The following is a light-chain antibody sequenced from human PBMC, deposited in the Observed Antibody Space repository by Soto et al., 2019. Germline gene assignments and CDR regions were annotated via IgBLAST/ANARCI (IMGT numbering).Light chain of an antibody. CDR2: DTS. V-gene: IGKV3-15*01. J-gene: IGKJ4*01. CDR1: QGIGDT. CDR3: QPYKSCSLT. Sequence: EVVMRQSPATLSVSPAEGATLSCRASQGIGDTLAWYQHKPGQTPRLLIYDTSSRATGVPTRFSGSRSGAEFTLTINSLQSEDFAVYYCQPYKSCSLTFGGGTKVDIK.